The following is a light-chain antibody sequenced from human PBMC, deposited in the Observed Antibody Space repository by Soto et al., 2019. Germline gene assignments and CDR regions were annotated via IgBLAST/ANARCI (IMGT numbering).Light chain of an antibody. V-gene: IGLV1-40*01. CDR2: GNT. Sequence: QSVLTQPPSVSGAPGQRVTISCTGSSSNIGARYDVHWYQQLPGTAPRLVIYGNTNRPSGVPDRFSGSRSGTSASLAITGLQAEDEADYYRQSYDSSLSGSVFGGGTKLTVL. J-gene: IGLJ3*02. CDR1: SSNIGARYD. CDR3: QSYDSSLSGSV.